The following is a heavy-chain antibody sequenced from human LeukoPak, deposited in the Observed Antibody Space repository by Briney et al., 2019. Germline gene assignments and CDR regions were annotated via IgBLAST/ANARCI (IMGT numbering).Heavy chain of an antibody. J-gene: IGHJ4*02. CDR1: GGSIRSYY. D-gene: IGHD4-23*01. Sequence: PSETLSLTCTVSGGSIRSYYWSWIRQTPGKGLEWIGYIDYSGSTNYNPSLKSRVTISVDTSKNQFSLKLSSVTAADTAVYYCARAPYYGGKPFDYWGQGTLVTVSS. V-gene: IGHV4-59*08. CDR2: IDYSGST. CDR3: ARAPYYGGKPFDY.